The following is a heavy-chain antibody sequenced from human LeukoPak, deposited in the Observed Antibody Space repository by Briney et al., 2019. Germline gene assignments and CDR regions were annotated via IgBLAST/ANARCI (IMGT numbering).Heavy chain of an antibody. J-gene: IGHJ4*02. CDR3: AIHYSGYSSSWPLDY. CDR2: ISSNGGST. D-gene: IGHD6-13*01. V-gene: IGHV3-64*01. CDR1: GFTFSSYA. Sequence: AGGSLRLSCAASGFTFSSYAMHWVRQAPGKGLEYVSAISSNGGSTYYANSVKGRFTISRDNSKNTLYLQMGSLRAEDMAVYYCAIHYSGYSSSWPLDYWGQGTLVTVSS.